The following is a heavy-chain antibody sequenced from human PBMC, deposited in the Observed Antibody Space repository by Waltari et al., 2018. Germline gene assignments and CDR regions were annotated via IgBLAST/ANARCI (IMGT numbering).Heavy chain of an antibody. CDR2: FEPEEGKR. J-gene: IGHJ3*02. CDR1: GYLLTELS. D-gene: IGHD1-1*01. Sequence: QGQVVQSGAEVKKPGASVKVSCKVSGYLLTELSSHRGRQAPGQGLEGMGGFEPEEGKRIDAQKFQGKVTMTEETYTDTAYMERSSLRSEDTAVYYCATDSRGGNDGFDIWGQGTMVTVSS. CDR3: ATDSRGGNDGFDI. V-gene: IGHV1-24*01.